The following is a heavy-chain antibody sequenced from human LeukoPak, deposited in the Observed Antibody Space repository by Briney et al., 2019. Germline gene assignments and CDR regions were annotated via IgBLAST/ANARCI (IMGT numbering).Heavy chain of an antibody. CDR1: GFTFSNYA. D-gene: IGHD3-3*01. J-gene: IGHJ6*02. CDR2: ISYDGGNK. Sequence: GGSLRLSCAASGFTFSNYALHWVRQAPGKGLEWVAVISYDGGNKYYADSVKGRFTISRDNSKNTLHLQMNSLRAEDTAVYYCARSGDFWSGYYYYYGMDVWGQGTTVTVSS. CDR3: ARSGDFWSGYYYYYGMDV. V-gene: IGHV3-30-3*01.